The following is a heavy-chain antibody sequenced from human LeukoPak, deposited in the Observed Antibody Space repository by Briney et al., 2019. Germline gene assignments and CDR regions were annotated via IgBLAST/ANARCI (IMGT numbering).Heavy chain of an antibody. Sequence: GGSLRLSCAASGFTFSDHYMDWVRQAPGKGLEWVGRTRNKANSYTTEYAASVKGRFTISRDDSKNSLYLQMNSLKTEDTAAYYCARDLAAAGTGDYWGQGTLVTVSS. CDR3: ARDLAAAGTGDY. D-gene: IGHD6-13*01. CDR2: TRNKANSYTT. V-gene: IGHV3-72*01. J-gene: IGHJ4*02. CDR1: GFTFSDHY.